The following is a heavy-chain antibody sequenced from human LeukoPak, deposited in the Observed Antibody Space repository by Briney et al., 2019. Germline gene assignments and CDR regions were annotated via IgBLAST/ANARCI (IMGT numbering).Heavy chain of an antibody. Sequence: GASVKVSCKVSGYTLTELSMHWVRQAPGKGLEWMGGFDPEDGETIYAQKFQGRVTMTEDTSTDTAYMELSSLRSEDTAAYYCATAIFGSSGYYLDYWGQGTLVTVSS. V-gene: IGHV1-24*01. CDR3: ATAIFGSSGYYLDY. CDR1: GYTLTELS. D-gene: IGHD3-22*01. J-gene: IGHJ4*02. CDR2: FDPEDGET.